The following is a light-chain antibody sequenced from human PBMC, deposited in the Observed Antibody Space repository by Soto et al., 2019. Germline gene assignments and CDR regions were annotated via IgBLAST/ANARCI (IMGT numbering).Light chain of an antibody. CDR3: QQCAYSPRT. CDR2: DAS. J-gene: IGKJ1*01. V-gene: IGKV3-20*01. CDR1: QSVGNNY. Sequence: IVLTQSPATLSLSPGERATLSCRASQSVGNNYLAWYQQKPGQAPRLLIYDASSRATGIPDRFSGSGSGTDFTLTISRLEPEDFAVYYCQQCAYSPRTFGQGTKVEVK.